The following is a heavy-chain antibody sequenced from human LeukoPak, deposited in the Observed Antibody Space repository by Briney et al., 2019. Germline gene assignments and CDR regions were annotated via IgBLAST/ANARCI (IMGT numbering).Heavy chain of an antibody. D-gene: IGHD3-22*01. CDR1: GFTFSSYA. Sequence: GGSLRLSCAASGFTFSSYAMHWVRQAPGKGREWVAVISYDGSNKYYADSVKGRFTISRDNSKNTLYLQMNSLRAEDTAVYYCARGGGYYPRFDYWGQGTLVTVSS. CDR2: ISYDGSNK. V-gene: IGHV3-30*04. CDR3: ARGGGYYPRFDY. J-gene: IGHJ4*02.